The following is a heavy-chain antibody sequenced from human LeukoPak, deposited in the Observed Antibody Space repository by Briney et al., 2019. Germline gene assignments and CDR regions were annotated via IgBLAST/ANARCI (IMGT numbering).Heavy chain of an antibody. CDR2: IWYDGSNK. J-gene: IGHJ6*02. CDR1: GFTFSSYA. CDR3: ARDQGYYYDSTWSYYYAMDV. D-gene: IGHD3-22*01. Sequence: PGRSLRLSCAASGFTFSSYAMHWVRQAPGKGLEWVAVIWYDGSNKYYADSVKGRFTISRDNSKNTLYLQMNSLRAEDSAVYYCARDQGYYYDSTWSYYYAMDVWGQGTTVTVSS. V-gene: IGHV3-33*01.